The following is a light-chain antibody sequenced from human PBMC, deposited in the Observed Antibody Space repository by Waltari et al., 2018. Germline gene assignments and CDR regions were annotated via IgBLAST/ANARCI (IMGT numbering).Light chain of an antibody. CDR1: HGISSY. V-gene: IGKV1-9*01. CDR2: TAS. CDR3: QQRNSYPIT. Sequence: TCRASHGISSYLAWYQQKPGKAPKLLIHTASTLQSGVPSRFSGSGSGTEFTLSISSLQPEDFATYYCQQRNSYPITFGQGTRLEIK. J-gene: IGKJ5*01.